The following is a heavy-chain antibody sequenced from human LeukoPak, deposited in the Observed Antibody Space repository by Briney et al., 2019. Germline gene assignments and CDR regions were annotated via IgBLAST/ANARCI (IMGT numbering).Heavy chain of an antibody. CDR3: ARGPLWESWL. CDR1: GFTFSTHW. V-gene: IGHV3-74*01. CDR2: ITTDGSST. Sequence: GGSLTLSCTASGFTFSTHWMHWVRQAPGKGLVWVSRITTDGSSTTYADSVKGRFTISRDNAKNTLYLQMNSLRAEDTAVYYCARGPLWESWLWGQGTLVTVSS. J-gene: IGHJ4*02. D-gene: IGHD2-21*01.